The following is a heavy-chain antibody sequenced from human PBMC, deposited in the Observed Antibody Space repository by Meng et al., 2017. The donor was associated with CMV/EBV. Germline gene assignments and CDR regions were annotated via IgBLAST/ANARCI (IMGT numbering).Heavy chain of an antibody. CDR2: ISAYNGNT. CDR1: GYTFSSYG. J-gene: IGHJ4*02. D-gene: IGHD5-12*01. Sequence: QVQLVQSGAGVKRAGASVKVSCKASGYTFSSYGISWVRQAPGQGLEWMGWISAYNGNTNYAQKLQGRVTMTTGTSTSTAYMELRSLRSDDTAVYYCARGGASSGYDLIDYWGQGTLVTVSS. CDR3: ARGGASSGYDLIDY. V-gene: IGHV1-18*01.